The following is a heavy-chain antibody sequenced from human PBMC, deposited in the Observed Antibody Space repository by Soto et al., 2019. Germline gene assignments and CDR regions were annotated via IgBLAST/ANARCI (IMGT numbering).Heavy chain of an antibody. CDR3: ARGGGYCSSPNCRGTDY. J-gene: IGHJ4*02. Sequence: GGSLRLSCAASRFTXSSYAMHWVRQAPGKGLEWVAVISDDGSDKFYADSVKGRFTISRDNSKSTLYLQMNSLRAEDTAFYYCARGGGYCSSPNCRGTDYWGQGTLVTVSS. D-gene: IGHD2-2*01. CDR1: RFTXSSYA. CDR2: ISDDGSDK. V-gene: IGHV3-30-3*01.